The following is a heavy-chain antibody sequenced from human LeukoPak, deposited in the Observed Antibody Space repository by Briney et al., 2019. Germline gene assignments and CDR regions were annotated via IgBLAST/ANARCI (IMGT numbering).Heavy chain of an antibody. CDR3: ARNWDSTYPFDI. D-gene: IGHD4-11*01. J-gene: IGHJ3*02. CDR2: ISNDESDK. Sequence: GGSLRLSCAASGFSFTNYAMHWVRQAPGKGLEWVALISNDESDKYYADSVKGRFTVSRDNSKNTLFLQMNSLRAEDTAVYYCARNWDSTYPFDIWGQGTMVTVSS. CDR1: GFSFTNYA. V-gene: IGHV3-30*04.